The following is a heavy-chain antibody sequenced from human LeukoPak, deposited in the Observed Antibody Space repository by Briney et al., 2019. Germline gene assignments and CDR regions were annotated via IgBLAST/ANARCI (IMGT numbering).Heavy chain of an antibody. Sequence: PSETLSLTCTVSGDSISDINHYWGWIRQPPGQELEWIGNIYYTGRTFYNPSLKSRVTISRDTSKNQFSLKLSSLTTADTAVYYCAGHGPTDLWSGYQFDSWGQGTLITVSS. CDR2: IYYTGRT. CDR3: AGHGPTDLWSGYQFDS. CDR1: GDSISDINHY. J-gene: IGHJ4*02. V-gene: IGHV4-39*01. D-gene: IGHD3-3*01.